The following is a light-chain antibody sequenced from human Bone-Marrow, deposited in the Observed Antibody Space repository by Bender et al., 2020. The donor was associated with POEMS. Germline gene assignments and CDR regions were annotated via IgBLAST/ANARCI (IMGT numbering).Light chain of an antibody. Sequence: QSALTQPASVSGSPGQSITISCTGTSSDVGYYNYVSWYQQHPGKAPKLLIYDVSDRTSGVSNRFSGSKSGNTASLTISGLQAEDEADYYCISYTSSSALYAIGTGTKVTVL. CDR2: DVS. CDR3: ISYTSSSALYA. J-gene: IGLJ1*01. CDR1: SSDVGYYNY. V-gene: IGLV2-14*03.